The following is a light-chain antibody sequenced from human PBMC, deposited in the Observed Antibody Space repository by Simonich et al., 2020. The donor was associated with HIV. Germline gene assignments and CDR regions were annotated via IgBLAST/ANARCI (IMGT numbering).Light chain of an antibody. J-gene: IGKJ4*01. CDR1: QSISRN. V-gene: IGKV3D-15*01. CDR3: QQYSNWPLT. Sequence: EIVMTQSPATLSVSPGETATLSCRASQSISRNLAWYQQKPGQAPRLLIYGASTRATGIPARFSGSGSGTEFTLTISSLQSEDFAVYYCQQYSNWPLTFGGGTKVEIK. CDR2: GAS.